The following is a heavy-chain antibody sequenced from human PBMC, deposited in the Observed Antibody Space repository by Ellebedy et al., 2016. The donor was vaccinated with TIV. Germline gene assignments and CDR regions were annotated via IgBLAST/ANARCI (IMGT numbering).Heavy chain of an antibody. CDR1: GFTFSDYY. Sequence: GESLKISCAASGFTFSDYYMSWIRQAPGKGLEWVSYISSSSSTIYYADSVKGRFTISRDNAKNSLYLQMNSLRDEDTAVYYCARVEGYCSGGSCYSAHLFDYWGQGTLVTVSS. J-gene: IGHJ4*02. V-gene: IGHV3-11*04. D-gene: IGHD2-15*01. CDR2: ISSSSSTI. CDR3: ARVEGYCSGGSCYSAHLFDY.